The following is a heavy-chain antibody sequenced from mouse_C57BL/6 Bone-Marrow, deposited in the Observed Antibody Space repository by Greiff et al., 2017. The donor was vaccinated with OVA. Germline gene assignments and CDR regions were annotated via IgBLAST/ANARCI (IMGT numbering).Heavy chain of an antibody. CDR1: GYTFTDYN. Sequence: VQLQQSGPELVKPGASVKIPCKASGYTFTDYNMDWVKQSHGKSLEWIGDINPNNGGTIYNQKFKGKATLTVDKSSSTAYMELRSLTSEDTAVYYCARERGSSGYDYWGQGTTLTVSS. V-gene: IGHV1-18*01. D-gene: IGHD3-2*02. CDR3: ARERGSSGYDY. CDR2: INPNNGGT. J-gene: IGHJ2*01.